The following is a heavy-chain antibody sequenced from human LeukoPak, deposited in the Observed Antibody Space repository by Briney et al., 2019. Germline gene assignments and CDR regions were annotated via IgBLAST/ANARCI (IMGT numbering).Heavy chain of an antibody. V-gene: IGHV3-30-3*01. CDR3: ARDFYEKDYYGMDV. CDR1: GYTFTSYG. J-gene: IGHJ6*02. Sequence: SCKASGYTFTSYGISWVRQAPGKGLEWVAVISYDGSNKYYADSVKGRFTISRDNSKNTLYLQMNSLRAEDTAVYYCARDFYEKDYYGMDVWGQGTTVTVSS. D-gene: IGHD2/OR15-2a*01. CDR2: ISYDGSNK.